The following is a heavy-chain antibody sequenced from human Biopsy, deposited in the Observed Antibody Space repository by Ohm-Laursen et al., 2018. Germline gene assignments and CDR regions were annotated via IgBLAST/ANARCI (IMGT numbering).Heavy chain of an antibody. V-gene: IGHV4-59*08. D-gene: IGHD6-25*01. J-gene: IGHJ2*01. CDR1: GGSITSYS. Sequence: SDTLSLTCPVSGGSITSYSWSWIRQPPGRGLEPIGYIYNTGDTTYNPSLQSRVTISLDTSNNQLSLRLRSVTAADAAVYYCARRSAANWYFNLWGRGTLVTVSS. CDR2: IYNTGDT. CDR3: ARRSAANWYFNL.